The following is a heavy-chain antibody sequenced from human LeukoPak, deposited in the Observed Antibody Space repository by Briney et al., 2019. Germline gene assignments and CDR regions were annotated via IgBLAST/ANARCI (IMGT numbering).Heavy chain of an antibody. V-gene: IGHV4-61*02. CDR2: ISSSGCT. J-gene: IGHJ3*02. Sequence: ASETLSLTCTVSGDSISSGDYYWSWIRQPAGKGLEWIGRISSSGCTNYNPSLKSRVTISVDTSKNQFSLKLSSVTAADTAVYFCARGPYSYDSSGAFDIWGQGTMVTVSS. CDR3: ARGPYSYDSSGAFDI. D-gene: IGHD3-22*01. CDR1: GDSISSGDYY.